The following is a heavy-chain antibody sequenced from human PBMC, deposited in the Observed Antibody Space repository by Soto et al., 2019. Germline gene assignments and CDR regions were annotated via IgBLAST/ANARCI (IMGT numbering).Heavy chain of an antibody. J-gene: IGHJ4*02. CDR3: ASLPTGIAATRDY. Sequence: ASVKVSCKASGGTFSSYAISWVRQAPGQGLEWMGGIIPIFGTANYARKFQGRVTITADESTSTAYMELSSLRSEDTAVYYCASLPTGIAATRDYWGQGTLVTVSS. CDR2: IIPIFGTA. V-gene: IGHV1-69*13. D-gene: IGHD6-13*01. CDR1: GGTFSSYA.